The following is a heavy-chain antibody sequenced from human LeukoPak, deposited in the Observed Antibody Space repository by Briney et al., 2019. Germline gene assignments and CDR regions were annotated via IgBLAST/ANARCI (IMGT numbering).Heavy chain of an antibody. V-gene: IGHV4-59*01. J-gene: IGHJ3*02. D-gene: IGHD3-3*01. CDR2: ISSSGNT. Sequence: SETLSLTCTVSNASISTYYWSWIRQPPGKGLEWIGYISSSGNTNYYPSLKSRLSISVDTSKNQFSLRLTSVTAADTAVYYCARVLTIFGVVISYGAFDIWGQGTVVTVSS. CDR1: NASISTYY. CDR3: ARVLTIFGVVISYGAFDI.